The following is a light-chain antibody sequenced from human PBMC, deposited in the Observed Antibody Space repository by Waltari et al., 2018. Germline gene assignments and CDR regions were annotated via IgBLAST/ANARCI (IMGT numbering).Light chain of an antibody. Sequence: QSALTQPASVSGSPGQSITISCTGTSSDVGGYNYVSWYQQHPGKAPNLMIYEVSNRPSGVPNRFSGSKSGNTASLTIAGLQAEDEADYYCSSYTSSSTQVFGTGTKVTVL. CDR2: EVS. J-gene: IGLJ1*01. CDR3: SSYTSSSTQV. V-gene: IGLV2-14*01. CDR1: SSDVGGYNY.